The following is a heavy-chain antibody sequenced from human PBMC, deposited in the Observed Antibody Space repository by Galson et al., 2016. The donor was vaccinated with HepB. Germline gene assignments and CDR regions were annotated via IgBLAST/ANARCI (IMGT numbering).Heavy chain of an antibody. CDR3: ARGTLGTTATMAFDY. J-gene: IGHJ4*02. CDR1: GGSISSNYW. D-gene: IGHD1-1*01. V-gene: IGHV4-4*02. CDR2: IYQTGTA. Sequence: SETLSLTCDVSGGSISSNYWWSWVRQSPEKGFEWLGEIYQTGTANYNPSFTRRATISVDTSKNRISLRLDSVTAADTAVYYCARGTLGTTATMAFDYWGQGTLVSVSS.